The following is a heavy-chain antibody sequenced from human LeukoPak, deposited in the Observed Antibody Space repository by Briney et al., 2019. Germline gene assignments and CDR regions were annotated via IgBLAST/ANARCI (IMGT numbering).Heavy chain of an antibody. V-gene: IGHV4-38-2*02. J-gene: IGHJ6*03. Sequence: SETLSLTCTVSGYSISSGYYWGWIRQPPGKGLEWIGSIYHSGSTYYNPSLKSRVTISVDTSKNQFSLKLSSVTAADTAVYYCARSNGGRHLRNFYYYYMDVWGKGTTITVSS. D-gene: IGHD2-15*01. CDR3: ARSNGGRHLRNFYYYYMDV. CDR2: IYHSGST. CDR1: GYSISSGYY.